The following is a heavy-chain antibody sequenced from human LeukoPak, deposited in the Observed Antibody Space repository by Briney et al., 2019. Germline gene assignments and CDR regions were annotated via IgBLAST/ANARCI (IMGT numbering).Heavy chain of an antibody. CDR2: INTNTGNP. J-gene: IGHJ6*03. Sequence: ASVKVSCKASGYTFTSYAMNWVGQAPGQGLEWMGWINTNTGNPTYAQGFTGRFVFPLDTSVSTAYLQISSLKAEDTAVYYCARERNDCYDSSDCVGGSYMDVWGKGTTVTVSS. CDR3: ARERNDCYDSSDCVGGSYMDV. CDR1: GYTFTSYA. V-gene: IGHV7-4-1*02. D-gene: IGHD3-22*01.